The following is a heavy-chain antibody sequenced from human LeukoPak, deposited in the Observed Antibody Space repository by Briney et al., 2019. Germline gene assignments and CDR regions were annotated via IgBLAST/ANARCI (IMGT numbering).Heavy chain of an antibody. Sequence: GESLKISCQGSGXSFGYIFSTYWIGWVRQMPGNGLEWVGIIYPGDSDTRYSPSFQGQITISADKSISTAYQQWSSLKASDTAMYYCARRAGRGGLDAFDIWGQGTLVIVSA. D-gene: IGHD1-26*01. CDR2: IYPGDSDT. J-gene: IGHJ3*02. CDR1: GXSFGYIFSTYW. CDR3: ARRAGRGGLDAFDI. V-gene: IGHV5-51*01.